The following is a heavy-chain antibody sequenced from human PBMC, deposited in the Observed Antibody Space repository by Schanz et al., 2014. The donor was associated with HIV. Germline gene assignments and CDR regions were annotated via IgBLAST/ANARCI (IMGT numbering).Heavy chain of an antibody. CDR2: IWYDGSNL. J-gene: IGHJ4*02. CDR3: VMGTTVGNSFDS. V-gene: IGHV3-33*01. D-gene: IGHD4-17*01. Sequence: QVQLVESGGGVVQPGRSLKLSCVASGFNVNNYGMQWVRQPPGKGLEWVAVIWYDGSNLYYADSVKGRFTISRDNSKNTVYLQMNSLRAEDTAVYYCVMGTTVGNSFDSWGQGTLVTVSS. CDR1: GFNVNNYG.